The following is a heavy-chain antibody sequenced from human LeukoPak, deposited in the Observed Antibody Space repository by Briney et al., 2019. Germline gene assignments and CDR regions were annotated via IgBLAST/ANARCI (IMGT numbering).Heavy chain of an antibody. CDR2: ISNDGVSE. Sequence: PGGSLRLSCVTSGFTFSAYGMQWVRQAPGKGLEWVAVISNDGVSEHYADSVRGRFTVSRDNLKNTLYLQMNNLRPEDTAVYYCARPNRDYYHYYGMNVWGQGTTVIVTS. V-gene: IGHV3-30*03. CDR1: GFTFSAYG. CDR3: ARPNRDYYHYYGMNV. J-gene: IGHJ6*02. D-gene: IGHD2-8*01.